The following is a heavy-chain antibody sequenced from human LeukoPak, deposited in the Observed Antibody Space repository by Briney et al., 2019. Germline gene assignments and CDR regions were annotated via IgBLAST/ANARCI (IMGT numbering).Heavy chain of an antibody. CDR1: GGTYSSYA. Sequence: SVKVSCKASGGTYSSYAISWVRQAPGQGLEWMGRIIPILGIANYAQKFQGRVTITADKSTSTAYMELSSLRSEDTAVYYCARDLNRGYSYGTFDYWGQGTLVTVSS. CDR2: IIPILGIA. V-gene: IGHV1-69*04. D-gene: IGHD5-18*01. J-gene: IGHJ4*02. CDR3: ARDLNRGYSYGTFDY.